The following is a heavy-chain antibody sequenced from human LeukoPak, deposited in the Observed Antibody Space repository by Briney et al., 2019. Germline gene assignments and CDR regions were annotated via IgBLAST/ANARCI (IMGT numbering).Heavy chain of an antibody. Sequence: ASVKVSCKASGYTFTGYYMHWVRRAPGQGLEWMGWINPNSGGTNYAQKFQGRVTMTRDTSISTAYMELSRLRSDDTAVYYCARDPVSSSGWWEFDYWGQGTLVTVSS. CDR2: INPNSGGT. J-gene: IGHJ4*02. CDR3: ARDPVSSSGWWEFDY. CDR1: GYTFTGYY. V-gene: IGHV1-2*02. D-gene: IGHD6-13*01.